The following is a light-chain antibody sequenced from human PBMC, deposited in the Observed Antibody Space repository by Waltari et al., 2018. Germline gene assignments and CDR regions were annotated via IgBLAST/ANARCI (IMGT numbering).Light chain of an antibody. CDR3: SSYTSSNWV. CDR2: DVS. V-gene: IGLV2-14*03. J-gene: IGLJ3*02. CDR1: SSDVGGSNY. Sequence: QSALTQPASVSGSPGQSIPISCTGTSSDVGGSNYVSWYQQHPGKAPKLMIYDVSNRPSGVSNRFSGSKSGNTASLTISGLQAEDEADYYRSSYTSSNWVFGGGTKLTVL.